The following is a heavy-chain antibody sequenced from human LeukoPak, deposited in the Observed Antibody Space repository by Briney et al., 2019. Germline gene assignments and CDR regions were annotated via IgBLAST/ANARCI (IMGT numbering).Heavy chain of an antibody. D-gene: IGHD2-21*01. CDR2: IYYSGST. Sequence: PSETLSLTCAVYSGSLSGYYWTWIRQPPGKGLEWIGYIYYSGSTYYNPSLKSRVTISVDTSKNQFSLKLSSVTAADTAVYYCARVIPRDNWFDPWGQGTLVTVSS. CDR3: ARVIPRDNWFDP. CDR1: SGSLSGYY. V-gene: IGHV4-30-4*08. J-gene: IGHJ5*02.